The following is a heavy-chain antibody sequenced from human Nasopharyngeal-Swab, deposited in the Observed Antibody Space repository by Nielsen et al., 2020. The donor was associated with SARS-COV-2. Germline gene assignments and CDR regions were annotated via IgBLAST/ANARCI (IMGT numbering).Heavy chain of an antibody. CDR3: TRCGGGCYSGRDY. CDR2: VRSKGNNYAT. J-gene: IGHJ4*02. CDR1: GFTFSDSA. D-gene: IGHD2-15*01. V-gene: IGHV3-73*01. Sequence: GESLKISCAASGFTFSDSAIHWVRQASGKGLEWVGRVRSKGNNYATAYSASVKGRFIIFRDDPTNTAYLQMNSLKTEDTVVYYCTRCGGGCYSGRDYWGQGTLVTVSS.